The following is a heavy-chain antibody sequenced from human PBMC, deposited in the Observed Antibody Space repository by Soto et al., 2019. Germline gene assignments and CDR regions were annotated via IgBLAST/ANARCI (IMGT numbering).Heavy chain of an antibody. V-gene: IGHV1-69*13. CDR1: GGTFSSYA. D-gene: IGHD3-16*01. Sequence: GSSVKVSCKASGGTFSSYAISWVRQAPGQGLEWMGGIIPIFGTANYAQKFQGRVTINAEESTSTADRELSSLRSEDTAVYYCARVRWGAMDPFDYWGQGTLVTGSS. J-gene: IGHJ4*02. CDR2: IIPIFGTA. CDR3: ARVRWGAMDPFDY.